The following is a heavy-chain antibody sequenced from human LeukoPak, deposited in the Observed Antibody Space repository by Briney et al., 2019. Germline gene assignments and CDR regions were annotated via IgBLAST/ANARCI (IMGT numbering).Heavy chain of an antibody. CDR2: NGTAGDT. J-gene: IGHJ4*02. CDR3: ARGGSFGIYYFDY. CDR1: GFTFSSYD. D-gene: IGHD3-10*01. V-gene: IGHV3-13*01. Sequence: GGSLRLSCAASGFTFSSYDMHWVRQATGKGLEWVSANGTAGDTYYPGSVKGRFTISRENAKNSLYLQMNSLRAGDTAVYYCARGGSFGIYYFDYWGQGTLVTVSS.